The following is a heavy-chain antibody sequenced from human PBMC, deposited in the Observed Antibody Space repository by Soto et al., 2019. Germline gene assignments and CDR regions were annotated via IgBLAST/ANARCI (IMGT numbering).Heavy chain of an antibody. CDR2: IIPILGIA. D-gene: IGHD2-8*01. Sequence: ASVKVSCKASGGTFSSYTISWVRQAPGQGLEWMGRIIPILGIANYAQKFQGRVTITADKSTSTAYMELSSLRSEDTAVYYCARGAYCTNGDPSQCVGFDPWGQGTLVTVSS. CDR3: ARGAYCTNGDPSQCVGFDP. CDR1: GGTFSSYT. J-gene: IGHJ5*02. V-gene: IGHV1-69*02.